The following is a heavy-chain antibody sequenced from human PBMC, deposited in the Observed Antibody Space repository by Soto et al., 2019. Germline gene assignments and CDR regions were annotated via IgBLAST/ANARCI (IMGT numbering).Heavy chain of an antibody. V-gene: IGHV4-31*01. CDR3: ARELYGSGKGCVGP. CDR2: IYYSGST. D-gene: IGHD3-10*01. J-gene: IGHJ5*02. CDR1: GGSISSGGYY. Sequence: QVQLQESGPGLVKPSQTLSLTCTVSGGSISSGGYYWSWVRQHPGKGLESIGYIYYSGSTFYNASLRSQITKSVDTSKNQFSLKLSAVTDSDTAVYYCARELYGSGKGCVGPWGQGALVTVSS.